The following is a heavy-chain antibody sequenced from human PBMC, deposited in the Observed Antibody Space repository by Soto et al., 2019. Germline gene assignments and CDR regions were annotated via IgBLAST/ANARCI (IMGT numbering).Heavy chain of an antibody. Sequence: QVQLVESGGGVVQPGRSLRLSCAASGFTFSSYGMHWVRQAPGKGLEWVAVIWYDGSNKYYADSVKGRFTISRDNSKNTLYLQMNSLRAEDTAVYYCAREDSSGWSRGDPDFDYWGQGTLVTVSS. CDR1: GFTFSSYG. J-gene: IGHJ4*02. CDR3: AREDSSGWSRGDPDFDY. CDR2: IWYDGSNK. V-gene: IGHV3-33*01. D-gene: IGHD6-19*01.